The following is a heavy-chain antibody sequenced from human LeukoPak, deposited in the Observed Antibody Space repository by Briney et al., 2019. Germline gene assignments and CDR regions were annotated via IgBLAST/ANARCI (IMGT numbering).Heavy chain of an antibody. CDR1: GFTFSSYS. Sequence: GVSLRLSCAASGFTFSSYSMNWVRQAPGKGLEWVSSISSSGDYIYYADSVKGRFTISRDNAKSSLFLQMNSLRAEDTAVYYCARVLYFDWLDAYWGQGTLVTVSS. D-gene: IGHD3-9*01. CDR2: ISSSGDYI. J-gene: IGHJ4*02. CDR3: ARVLYFDWLDAY. V-gene: IGHV3-21*01.